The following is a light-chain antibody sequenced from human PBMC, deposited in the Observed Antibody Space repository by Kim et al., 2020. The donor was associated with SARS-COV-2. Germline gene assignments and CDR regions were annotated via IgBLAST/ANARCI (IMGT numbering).Light chain of an antibody. V-gene: IGKV3-11*01. Sequence: LSPGGSATLACRASQSVDNYSAWYQQKPGQAPRLLIYDASNRATGIPARFSGSGSGTDFTLTISSLEPEDFAVYYCQQRSNWPLTFGGGTKVDIK. CDR2: DAS. CDR1: QSVDNY. CDR3: QQRSNWPLT. J-gene: IGKJ4*01.